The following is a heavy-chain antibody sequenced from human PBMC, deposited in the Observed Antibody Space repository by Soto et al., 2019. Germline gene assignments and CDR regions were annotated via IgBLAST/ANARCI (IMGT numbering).Heavy chain of an antibody. CDR2: ISNSGSTI. Sequence: GGSLRLSCAASGFTFSDYYMSWIRQAPGKGLEWVSYISNSGSTIYYADSVKGRFTISRDNAKNSLYLQMNSLRAEDTAVYYCARALGSCSNDVCYWSYYFYGLDVWGQGTKVTVSS. CDR1: GFTFSDYY. D-gene: IGHD2-8*01. J-gene: IGHJ6*02. V-gene: IGHV3-11*01. CDR3: ARALGSCSNDVCYWSYYFYGLDV.